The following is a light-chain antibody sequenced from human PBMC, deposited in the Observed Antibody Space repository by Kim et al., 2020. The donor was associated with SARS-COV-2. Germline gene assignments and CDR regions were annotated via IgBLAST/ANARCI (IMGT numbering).Light chain of an antibody. Sequence: SSGERASPACRASQTINNKLVWYQHKPGQAPRLLIYYATTRATGVPARFIGSGSETDFSLTISSLQSEDFAVYYCQQSNDWPPLTFGQGTKVDIK. CDR1: QTINNK. CDR2: YAT. V-gene: IGKV3-15*01. J-gene: IGKJ1*01. CDR3: QQSNDWPPLT.